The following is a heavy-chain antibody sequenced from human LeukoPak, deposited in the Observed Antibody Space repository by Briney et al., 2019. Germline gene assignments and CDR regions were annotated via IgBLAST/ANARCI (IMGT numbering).Heavy chain of an antibody. J-gene: IGHJ3*02. CDR1: GFTFSNAW. D-gene: IGHD3-3*01. Sequence: GGSLRLSCAASGFTFSNAWMSWVRQAPGKGLECVGRIKSKTDGGTTDYAAPVKGRFTISRDDSKNTLYLQMNSLKTEDTAVYYCTTDDDFWSGPSPHDAFDIWGQGTMVTVSS. V-gene: IGHV3-15*01. CDR3: TTDDDFWSGPSPHDAFDI. CDR2: IKSKTDGGTT.